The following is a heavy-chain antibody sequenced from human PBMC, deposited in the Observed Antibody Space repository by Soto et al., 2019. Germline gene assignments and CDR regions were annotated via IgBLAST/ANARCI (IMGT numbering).Heavy chain of an antibody. D-gene: IGHD5-18*01. CDR1: GYTFTGYY. V-gene: IGHV1-2*04. CDR3: ARESISYGYDY. Sequence: ASVKVSCKASGYTFTGYYMHWVRQAPGQGLEWMGWINPNSGGTNYAQKFQGWVTMTGDTSISTAYMELSRLRSDDTAVYYCARESISYGYDYWGQGALVTVSS. J-gene: IGHJ4*02. CDR2: INPNSGGT.